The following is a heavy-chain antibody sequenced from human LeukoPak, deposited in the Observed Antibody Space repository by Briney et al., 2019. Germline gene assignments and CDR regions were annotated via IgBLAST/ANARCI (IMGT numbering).Heavy chain of an antibody. CDR2: IYPGDSDT. Sequence: GESLKISCKGSGYSFTNYWIGCVRQVPGKGLELMGIIYPGDSDTRYSPSFQGQVTISADKSISTAYLQWSSLKASDTAMYFCALNPRGYCSGGRCYIGYWGQGTLVTVSS. D-gene: IGHD2-15*01. CDR3: ALNPRGYCSGGRCYIGY. V-gene: IGHV5-51*01. CDR1: GYSFTNYW. J-gene: IGHJ4*02.